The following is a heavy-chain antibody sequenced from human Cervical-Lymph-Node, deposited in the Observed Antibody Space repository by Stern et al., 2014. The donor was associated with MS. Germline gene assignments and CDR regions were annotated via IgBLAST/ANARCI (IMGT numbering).Heavy chain of an antibody. CDR2: IVTGTGHT. CDR3: AADKDGGNSYFDY. Sequence: QLGQSGPEVKKPGTSVTVSCKTSGFTFIATTVQWVRQIPGQRPEWIGWIVTGTGHTNYAENFHGRVTITRYAPAATVYLELTSLRSEDTAIYYCAADKDGGNSYFDYWGRGTLVTVSS. J-gene: IGHJ4*02. V-gene: IGHV1-58*01. D-gene: IGHD4-23*01. CDR1: GFTFIATT.